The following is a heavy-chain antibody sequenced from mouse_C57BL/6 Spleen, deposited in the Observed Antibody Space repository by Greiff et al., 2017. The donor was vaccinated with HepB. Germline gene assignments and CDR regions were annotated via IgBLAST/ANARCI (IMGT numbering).Heavy chain of an antibody. Sequence: QVQLQQSGAELARPGASVKLSCKASGYTFTSYGISWVKQRTGQGLEWSGEIYPRSGNTYYNEKFKGKATLTADKSSSTAYMELRSLTSEDSAVYFCARKGTVVATDFDYWGQGTTLTVSS. CDR3: ARKGTVVATDFDY. CDR1: GYTFTSYG. J-gene: IGHJ2*01. D-gene: IGHD1-1*01. CDR2: IYPRSGNT. V-gene: IGHV1-81*01.